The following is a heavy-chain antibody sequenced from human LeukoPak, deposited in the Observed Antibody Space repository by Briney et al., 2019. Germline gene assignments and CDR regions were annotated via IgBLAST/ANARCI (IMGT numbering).Heavy chain of an antibody. V-gene: IGHV4-59*01. J-gene: IGHJ4*02. CDR1: GGPISSYY. Sequence: SETLSLTCTVSGGPISSYYWSWIRQPPGKGLEWIGYTYYSGSTNYNPSLKSRVTISVDTSKNQFSLKLSSVTAADTAVYYCVRAQYSSSWDKIYYFDYWGQGTLVTVSS. CDR2: TYYSGST. D-gene: IGHD6-13*01. CDR3: VRAQYSSSWDKIYYFDY.